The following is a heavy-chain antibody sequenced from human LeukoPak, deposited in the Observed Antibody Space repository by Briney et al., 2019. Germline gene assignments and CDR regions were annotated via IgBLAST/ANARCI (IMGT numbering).Heavy chain of an antibody. CDR2: IIPIFGTA. V-gene: IGHV1-69*06. CDR1: GYTFTSHG. Sequence: SVKVSCKASGYTFTSHGFSWVRQAPGQGLEWMGGIIPIFGTANYAQKFQGRVTITADKSTSTAYMELSSLRSEDTAVYYCARGDMIADAFDIWGQGTMVTVSS. D-gene: IGHD3-22*01. J-gene: IGHJ3*02. CDR3: ARGDMIADAFDI.